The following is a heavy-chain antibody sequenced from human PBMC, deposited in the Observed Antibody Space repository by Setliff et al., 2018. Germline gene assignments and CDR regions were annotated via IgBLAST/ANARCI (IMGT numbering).Heavy chain of an antibody. J-gene: IGHJ4*02. Sequence: ASVKVSCKASGYSFSRYTMSWVRQAPGQGLEWMGWINTNTGTPAFAQGRVTVTTDTPTSTAYMELRSLRSDDTAVYYCARGPLDFVVVPAAAKFDYWGQGTLVTVSS. CDR1: GYSFSRYT. V-gene: IGHV1-18*04. CDR3: ARGPLDFVVVPAAAKFDY. D-gene: IGHD2-2*01. CDR2: INTNTGTP.